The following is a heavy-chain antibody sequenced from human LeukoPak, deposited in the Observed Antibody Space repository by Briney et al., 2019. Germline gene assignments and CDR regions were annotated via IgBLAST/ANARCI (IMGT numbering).Heavy chain of an antibody. Sequence: PSETLSLTCTVSGGSIRSTTYYWGWIRQPPGKGLEWIGEVNHSGSTNYNPSLKSRVTISVDTSKNQFSLKLSSVTAADTAVYYCARLGLDYYDSSGCDYWGQGTLVTVSS. CDR2: VNHSGST. D-gene: IGHD3-22*01. CDR3: ARLGLDYYDSSGCDY. CDR1: GGSIRSTTYY. J-gene: IGHJ4*02. V-gene: IGHV4-39*07.